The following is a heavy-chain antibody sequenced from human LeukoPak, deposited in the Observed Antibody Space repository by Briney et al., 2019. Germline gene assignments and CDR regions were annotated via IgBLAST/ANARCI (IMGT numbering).Heavy chain of an antibody. V-gene: IGHV3-30*18. CDR1: GFTFSGYG. D-gene: IGHD6-13*01. J-gene: IGHJ4*02. CDR3: AKDGVGSSWNFDY. CDR2: ISYDGSNK. Sequence: GGSLRLSCAASGFTFSGYGMHWVRQAPGKGLEWVAVISYDGSNKYYADSVKGRFTISRDNSKNTLYLQMNSLRAEDTAVYYCAKDGVGSSWNFDYWGQGTLVTVSS.